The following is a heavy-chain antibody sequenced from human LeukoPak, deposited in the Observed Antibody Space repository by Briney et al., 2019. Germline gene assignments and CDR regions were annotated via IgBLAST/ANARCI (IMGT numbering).Heavy chain of an antibody. Sequence: SVKVSCKASGGIFSSYAISWVRQAPGQGLEWMGGIIPIFGTANYAQKFQGRVTITADESTSTAYMELSSLRSEDTAVYYCARAGYCSSTSRYNWFDPWGQGTLVTVSS. J-gene: IGHJ5*02. D-gene: IGHD2-2*01. CDR2: IIPIFGTA. CDR3: ARAGYCSSTSRYNWFDP. V-gene: IGHV1-69*01. CDR1: GGIFSSYA.